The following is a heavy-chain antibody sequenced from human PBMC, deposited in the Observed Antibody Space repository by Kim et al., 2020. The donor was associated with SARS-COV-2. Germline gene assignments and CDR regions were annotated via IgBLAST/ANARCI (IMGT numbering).Heavy chain of an antibody. D-gene: IGHD6-13*01. CDR3: ARLIAAAGTPTLDP. Sequence: TPALMSRVTLSVDTSKNQFSLKLSSVTAADTAVYYCARLIAAAGTPTLDPWGQGTLVTVSS. J-gene: IGHJ5*02. V-gene: IGHV4-59*08.